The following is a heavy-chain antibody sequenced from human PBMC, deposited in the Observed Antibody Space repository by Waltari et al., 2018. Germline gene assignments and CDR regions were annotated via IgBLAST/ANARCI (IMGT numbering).Heavy chain of an antibody. J-gene: IGHJ4*02. CDR2: IYYSGST. D-gene: IGHD3-22*01. Sequence: QVQLQESGPGLVKPSATLSLPCTVSGGSISSYYCSWIRQPPGKGLEWIGYIYYSGSTNYNPSLKSRVTISVDTSKNQFSLKLSSVTAADTAVYYCAGSPSDYYDSSGYQYYFDYWGQGTLVTVSS. CDR3: AGSPSDYYDSSGYQYYFDY. CDR1: GGSISSYY. V-gene: IGHV4-59*01.